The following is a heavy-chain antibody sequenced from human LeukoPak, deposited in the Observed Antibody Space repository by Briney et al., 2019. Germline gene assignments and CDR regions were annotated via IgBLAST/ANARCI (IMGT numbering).Heavy chain of an antibody. V-gene: IGHV4-59*01. D-gene: IGHD6-13*01. CDR2: IYYSGST. CDR1: GGSISSYY. Sequence: SETLSLTCTVSGGSISSYYWSWVRQPPGKGLEWIGYIYYSGSTNYNPSLESRVTISVDTSKNQFSLKLSSVTAADTAVYYCARDRSSSWFAYWGQGTLVTVSS. CDR3: ARDRSSSWFAY. J-gene: IGHJ4*02.